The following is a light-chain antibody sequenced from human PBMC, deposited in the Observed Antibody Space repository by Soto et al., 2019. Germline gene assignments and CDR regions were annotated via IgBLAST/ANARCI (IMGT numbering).Light chain of an antibody. CDR1: QSIRDF. J-gene: IGKJ1*01. CDR2: SVS. V-gene: IGKV1-39*01. Sequence: SQRRQQTYSLYSSVGDRVTITFRASQSIRDFLNWYQQKPGKAPKLLIYSVSNVQSGVPSRFSGSGSGTDFTLTISSLHPEDFATYDCQQSYRSPRGFGLGAKV. CDR3: QQSYRSPRG.